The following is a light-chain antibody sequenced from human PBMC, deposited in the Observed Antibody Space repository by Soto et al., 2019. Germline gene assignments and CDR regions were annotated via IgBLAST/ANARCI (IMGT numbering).Light chain of an antibody. J-gene: IGKJ1*01. CDR2: KAS. CDR1: QSINRW. V-gene: IGKV1-5*03. CDR3: QQHNTYSGT. Sequence: DIQMTQSPSTLSASVGDTVTITCRATQSINRWLAWYQQKPGKAPKILIYKASTLESGVPSRFSGSGAGTEFALTISGLQPDDFATYYCQQHNTYSGTFGQGTKVEIK.